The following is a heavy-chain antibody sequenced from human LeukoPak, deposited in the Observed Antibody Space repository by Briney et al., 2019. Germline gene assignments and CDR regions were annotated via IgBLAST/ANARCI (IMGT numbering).Heavy chain of an antibody. CDR3: ARDFSQSGNYVYY. Sequence: ASVKVSCKASGYTFTGNYMHWVRQAPGQGLEWMGWNNPNSGDTYYEKKFQGRVTMTRDTSISTAYMELSRLTSDDTAVYYCARDFSQSGNYVYYWGQGTLVTVSS. J-gene: IGHJ4*02. D-gene: IGHD3-3*01. CDR2: NNPNSGDT. V-gene: IGHV1-2*02. CDR1: GYTFTGNY.